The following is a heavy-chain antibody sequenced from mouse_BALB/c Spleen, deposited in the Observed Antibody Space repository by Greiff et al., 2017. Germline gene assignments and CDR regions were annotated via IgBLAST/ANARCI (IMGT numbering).Heavy chain of an antibody. V-gene: IGHV14-3*02. CDR1: GFNIKDTY. CDR2: IDPANGNT. J-gene: IGHJ2*01. Sequence: EVKLMESGAELVKPGASVKLSCTASGFNIKDTYMHWVKQRPEQGLEWIGRIDPANGNTKYDPKFQGKATITADTSSNTAYLQLSSLTSEDTAVYYCARYYGSSYLDYWGQGTTLTVSS. CDR3: ARYYGSSYLDY. D-gene: IGHD1-1*01.